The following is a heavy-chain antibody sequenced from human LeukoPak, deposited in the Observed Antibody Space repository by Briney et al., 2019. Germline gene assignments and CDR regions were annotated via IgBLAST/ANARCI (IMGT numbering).Heavy chain of an antibody. CDR1: GFTVSSNR. Sequence: GGSLRLSCAASGFTVSSNRMSWVRQAPGKGLEWVSVIYSGGSTDYADSVKGRFTISRNNSKNTLYLQMNSLRAEDTAVYHCARGPAGYNWGQGTLVTVSS. CDR3: ARGPAGYN. J-gene: IGHJ4*02. V-gene: IGHV3-53*01. D-gene: IGHD1-1*01. CDR2: IYSGGST.